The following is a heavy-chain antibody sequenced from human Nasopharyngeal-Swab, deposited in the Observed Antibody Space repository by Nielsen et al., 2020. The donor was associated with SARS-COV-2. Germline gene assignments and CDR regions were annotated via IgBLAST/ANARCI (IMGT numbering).Heavy chain of an antibody. D-gene: IGHD3-10*01. CDR2: IWYDGSNK. CDR3: AKATQIFWFGQFRNDAFDV. V-gene: IGHV3-33*06. J-gene: IGHJ3*01. CDR1: GFTFSSYG. Sequence: LKTSCALSGFTFSSYGVHWVRQAPGKGLEWVAVIWYDGSNKYYADSVKGRFTISSDNSKNTLYLQMNSLRAEDTAVYYCAKATQIFWFGQFRNDAFDVWGQGTMVTVSS.